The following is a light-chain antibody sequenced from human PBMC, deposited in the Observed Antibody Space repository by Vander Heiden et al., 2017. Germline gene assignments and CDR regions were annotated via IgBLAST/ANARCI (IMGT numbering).Light chain of an antibody. CDR3: QQDCSSPWT. J-gene: IGKJ1*01. CDR1: QSVSSSY. CDR2: GAS. V-gene: IGKV3-20*01. Sequence: EIVLTLSPGTLSLSPGERATLSCRASQSVSSSYLAWYQQKPGQAPRLLIYGASSRATGIPDRFSGSGSGTDFTLTISRLEPEDFAVYYCQQDCSSPWTFGQGTKVEIK.